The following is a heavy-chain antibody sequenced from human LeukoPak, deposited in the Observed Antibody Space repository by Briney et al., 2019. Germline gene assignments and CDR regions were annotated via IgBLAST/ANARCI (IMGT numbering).Heavy chain of an antibody. Sequence: TGRSLRLSCAASGFTFSSYAMHGVRQAPGKGLEWVAVISYDGSNKYYADSVKGRFTISRDNSKNTLYLQMNSLRAEDTAVYYCARDNRFRGIAAVYWGQGTLVTVSS. D-gene: IGHD6-13*01. CDR3: ARDNRFRGIAAVY. V-gene: IGHV3-30*04. J-gene: IGHJ4*02. CDR1: GFTFSSYA. CDR2: ISYDGSNK.